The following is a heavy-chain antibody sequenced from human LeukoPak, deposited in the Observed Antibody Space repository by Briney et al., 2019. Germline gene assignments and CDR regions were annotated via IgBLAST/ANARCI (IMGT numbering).Heavy chain of an antibody. CDR3: ARQDIVLRGKMGFAFDI. CDR1: GGSISSSSYY. Sequence: PSETLSLTCTVSGGSISSSSYYWGWIRQPPGKGLEWIGSIYYSGSTYYNLSLKSRVTISVDTSKNQFSLKLSSVTAADTAVYYCARQDIVLRGKMGFAFDIWGQGTMVTVSS. V-gene: IGHV4-39*01. D-gene: IGHD2-15*01. J-gene: IGHJ3*02. CDR2: IYYSGST.